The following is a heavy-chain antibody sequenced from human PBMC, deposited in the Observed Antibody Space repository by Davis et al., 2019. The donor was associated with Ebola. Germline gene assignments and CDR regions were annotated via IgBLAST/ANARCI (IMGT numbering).Heavy chain of an antibody. CDR3: AIQVVGQTRIFDF. Sequence: SETLSLTCSVSGGSIGSSNYYCSWLRQPPGKGLEWIGSLFYTGTTYFNPSLNSRVAVSVDTSRNHFPLKLSSVTATDTAIYYCAIQVVGQTRIFDFWGQGTLVTVSS. CDR2: LFYTGTT. CDR1: GGSIGSSNYY. J-gene: IGHJ4*02. V-gene: IGHV4-39*02. D-gene: IGHD2-15*01.